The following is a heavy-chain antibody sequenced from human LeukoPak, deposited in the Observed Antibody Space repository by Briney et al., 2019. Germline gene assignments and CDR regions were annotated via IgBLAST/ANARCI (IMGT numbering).Heavy chain of an antibody. CDR2: INQSGSP. D-gene: IGHD6-13*01. V-gene: IGHV4-39*07. CDR1: GGSISSSSYY. Sequence: SETLSLTCTVSGGSISSSSYYWGWIRQPPGKGLEWIGEINQSGSPNYNPSLKSRVTISVRTSKNEFSLRLSSVTAADTAVYYCASKVFDSITWYFPWGQGTLVTVSS. CDR3: ASKVFDSITWYFP. J-gene: IGHJ5*02.